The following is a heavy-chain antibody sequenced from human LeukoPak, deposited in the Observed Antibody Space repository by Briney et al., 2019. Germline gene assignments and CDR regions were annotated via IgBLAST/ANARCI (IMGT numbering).Heavy chain of an antibody. CDR3: AKAGNIAWSAVDH. D-gene: IGHD2-15*01. J-gene: IGHJ4*02. CDR1: GFTFSNNA. Sequence: SGGSLRLSCAASGFTFSNNAVSWVRQAPGKGLEWVSSISESSISTYYADSVKGRFTISRDIAKNTLYLQMNSLRADDTAVYYCAKAGNIAWSAVDHWGRGTLVTVSS. V-gene: IGHV3-23*01. CDR2: ISESSIST.